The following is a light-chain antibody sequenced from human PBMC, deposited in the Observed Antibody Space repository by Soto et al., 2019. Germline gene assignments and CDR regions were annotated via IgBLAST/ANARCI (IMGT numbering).Light chain of an antibody. CDR3: QQYNSYWT. CDR2: KAS. CDR1: QSISSW. Sequence: DIQMTQSPSTLSASVGDRVTITCRASQSISSWLAWYQQKPGKDPKLLIYKASSSESGVPSRFSGSGSRTEFTLSISSLQPDDFSTYYCQQYNSYWTFGQGTKVEIK. V-gene: IGKV1-5*03. J-gene: IGKJ1*01.